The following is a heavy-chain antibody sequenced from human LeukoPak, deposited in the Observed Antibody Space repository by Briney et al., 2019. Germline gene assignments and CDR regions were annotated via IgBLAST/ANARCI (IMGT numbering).Heavy chain of an antibody. V-gene: IGHV3-23*01. J-gene: IGHJ4*02. Sequence: GGSLRLSCAASGFTFSSYAMTWVRQAPGKGLEWVSTISSSGYSTYYVDSVKGRFTIPRDNSKNTLYLQLNSLRAEDTTVYCCAKTTYASNSSGWYNHFDYWGQGTLVTVSS. CDR1: GFTFSSYA. CDR2: ISSSGYST. D-gene: IGHD6-19*01. CDR3: AKTTYASNSSGWYNHFDY.